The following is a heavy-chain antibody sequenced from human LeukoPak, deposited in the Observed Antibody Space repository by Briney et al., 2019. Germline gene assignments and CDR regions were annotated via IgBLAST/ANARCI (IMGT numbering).Heavy chain of an antibody. Sequence: SETLSLTCAVYGGSFSGYYWSWIRQPPGKGLEWIGEINHSGSTNYNPSLKSRVTISVDTSKNQFPLKLSSVTAADTAVYYCARAGRARRDGIAGYWGQGTLVTVSS. CDR1: GGSFSGYY. J-gene: IGHJ4*02. D-gene: IGHD6-13*01. V-gene: IGHV4-34*01. CDR3: ARAGRARRDGIAGY. CDR2: INHSGST.